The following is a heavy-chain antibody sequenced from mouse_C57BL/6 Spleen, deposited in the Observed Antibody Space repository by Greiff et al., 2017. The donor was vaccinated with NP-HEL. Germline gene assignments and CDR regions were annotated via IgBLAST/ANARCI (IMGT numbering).Heavy chain of an antibody. J-gene: IGHJ1*03. D-gene: IGHD2-1*01. CDR1: GYSFTGYF. Sequence: EVQLQESGPELVKPGDSVKISCKASGYSFTGYFMNWVMQSHGKSLEWIGRINPYNGDTFYNQKFKGKATLTVDKSSSTAHMELRSLTSEDSAVYYCARWDLLWYFDVWGTGTTVTVSS. V-gene: IGHV1-20*01. CDR3: ARWDLLWYFDV. CDR2: INPYNGDT.